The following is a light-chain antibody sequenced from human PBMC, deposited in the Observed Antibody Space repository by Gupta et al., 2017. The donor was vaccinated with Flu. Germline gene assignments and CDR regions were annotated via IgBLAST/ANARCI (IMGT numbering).Light chain of an antibody. J-gene: IGKJ1*01. CDR1: QSITDW. CDR3: QQENSCTGT. Sequence: PSTVSASVGDRYTITCRASQSITDWLAWYQQKPGKAPKLLIYKTSSVESSVPSRFSGSGSGTEFTLTIDCRQPDDFASYYCQQENSCTGTFGQGTKVEIK. V-gene: IGKV1-5*03. CDR2: KTS.